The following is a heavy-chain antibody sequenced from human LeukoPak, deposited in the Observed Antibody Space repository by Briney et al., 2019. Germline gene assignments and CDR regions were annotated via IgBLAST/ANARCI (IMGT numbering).Heavy chain of an antibody. CDR3: ARARWGYCANGVCYSGCSDY. Sequence: GASVKVSCKASGYTFTTYYMHWVRQAPGQGLEYMGWINPNSGDTSYAQSFKGRVTMTRDTSISTAYMELSRLRSDDTAVYYCARARWGYCANGVCYSGCSDYWGQGTLVTVSS. CDR1: GYTFTTYY. CDR2: INPNSGDT. V-gene: IGHV1-2*02. J-gene: IGHJ4*02. D-gene: IGHD2-8*01.